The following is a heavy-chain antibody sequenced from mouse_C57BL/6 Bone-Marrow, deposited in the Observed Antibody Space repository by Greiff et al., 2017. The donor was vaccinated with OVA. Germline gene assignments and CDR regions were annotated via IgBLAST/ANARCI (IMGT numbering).Heavy chain of an antibody. CDR2: ISSGGDYI. J-gene: IGHJ2*01. D-gene: IGHD1-3*01. CDR3: TRDSGGLYYFDY. Sequence: EVMLVESGEGLVKPGGSLKPSCAASGFTFSSYAMSWVRQTPEKRLEWVAYISSGGDYIYYADTVKGRFTISRDNARNTLYLQMSSLKSEDTAMYYCTRDSGGLYYFDYWGQGTTLTVSS. CDR1: GFTFSSYA. V-gene: IGHV5-9-1*02.